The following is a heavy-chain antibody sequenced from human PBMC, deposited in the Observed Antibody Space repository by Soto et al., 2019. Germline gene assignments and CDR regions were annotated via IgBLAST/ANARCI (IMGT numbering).Heavy chain of an antibody. CDR2: IIPIFGTA. V-gene: IGHV1-69*12. J-gene: IGHJ4*02. CDR1: GGTFSTYA. D-gene: IGHD5-12*01. Sequence: QVQLVQSGAEVKKPGSSVKVSCKASGGTFSTYAINWVRQAPGQGLEWMGGIIPIFGTANYAQKFQGRITITADEATSTAYMELSSMRSEATAVYYCARAPRGYERDWGQGTLVTVSS. CDR3: ARAPRGYERD.